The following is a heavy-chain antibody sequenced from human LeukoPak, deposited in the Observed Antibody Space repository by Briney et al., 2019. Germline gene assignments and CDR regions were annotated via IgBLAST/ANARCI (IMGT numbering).Heavy chain of an antibody. J-gene: IGHJ4*02. CDR1: GGSISGYY. D-gene: IGHD6-19*01. V-gene: IGHV4-34*01. Sequence: PSETLSLTCTVSGGSISGYYWSWIRQPPGKGLEWIGEINHSGSTNYNPSLKSRVTISVDTSKNQFSLKPSSVTAADTAVYYCARDQTGYSSGWSSSGFDYWGQGTLVTVSS. CDR2: INHSGST. CDR3: ARDQTGYSSGWSSSGFDY.